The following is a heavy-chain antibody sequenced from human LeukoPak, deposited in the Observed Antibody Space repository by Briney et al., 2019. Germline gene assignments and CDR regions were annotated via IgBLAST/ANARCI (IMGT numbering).Heavy chain of an antibody. J-gene: IGHJ5*02. Sequence: PGGSLRLSCAASGFTFSSYWMHWVRQAPGKGLVWVSRINSDGSSTSYADSVKGRFTISRDNAKNTLYLQMNSLRAEDTAVYYCARATLGYCSGGSCTNWFDPWGQGTLVTVSS. CDR2: INSDGSST. V-gene: IGHV3-74*01. CDR3: ARATLGYCSGGSCTNWFDP. CDR1: GFTFSSYW. D-gene: IGHD2-15*01.